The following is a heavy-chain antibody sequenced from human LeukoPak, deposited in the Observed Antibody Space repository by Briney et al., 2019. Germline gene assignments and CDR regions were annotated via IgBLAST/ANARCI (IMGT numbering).Heavy chain of an antibody. CDR1: GYSISSGYH. D-gene: IGHD3-3*01. Sequence: PSETLSLTCAVSGYSISSGYHWGWIRQPPGKGLEWIGSIYHSGSTYYNPSLKSQVTISVDTSKNQFSLKLSSVTAADTAVYYCARGAHYDFWSGYADYWGQGTLVTVSS. CDR3: ARGAHYDFWSGYADY. V-gene: IGHV4-38-2*01. CDR2: IYHSGST. J-gene: IGHJ4*02.